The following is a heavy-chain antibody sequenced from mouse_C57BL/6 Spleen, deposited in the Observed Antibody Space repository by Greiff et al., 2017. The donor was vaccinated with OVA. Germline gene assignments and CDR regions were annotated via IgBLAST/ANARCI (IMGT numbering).Heavy chain of an antibody. CDR2: INPGSGGT. J-gene: IGHJ1*03. D-gene: IGHD1-1*01. V-gene: IGHV1-54*01. Sequence: VQRVESGAELVRPGTSVKVSCKASGYAFTNYLIEWVKQRPGQGLEWIGVINPGSGGTNYNEKFKGKATLTADKSSSTAYMQLSSLTSEDSAVYFCARSGITTVESPHWYFDVWGTGTTVTVSS. CDR1: GYAFTNYL. CDR3: ARSGITTVESPHWYFDV.